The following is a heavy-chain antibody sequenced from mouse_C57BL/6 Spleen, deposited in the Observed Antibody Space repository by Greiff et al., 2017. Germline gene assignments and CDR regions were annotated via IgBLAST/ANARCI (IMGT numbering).Heavy chain of an antibody. V-gene: IGHV1-19*01. CDR1: GYTFTDYY. D-gene: IGHD1-1*01. Sequence: EVQLQQSGPVLVKPGASVKMSCKASGYTFTDYYMNWVKQSHGKSLEWIGVINPYNGGTSYNQKFKGKATLTVDKSSSTAYMELNSLTSEDSAVYYCARSGSSFYYYAMDYWGQGTSVTVSS. CDR3: ARSGSSFYYYAMDY. CDR2: INPYNGGT. J-gene: IGHJ4*01.